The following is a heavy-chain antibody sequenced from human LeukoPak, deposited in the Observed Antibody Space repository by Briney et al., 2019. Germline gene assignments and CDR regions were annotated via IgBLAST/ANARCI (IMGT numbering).Heavy chain of an antibody. D-gene: IGHD2-21*01. Sequence: SETLSLTCTVSGGSMSSSSYYWGWIRQPPGKGLEWIGSIYYSGSTYYNPSLKSRVTISVDTSKNQYSLKLSSVTAADTAVYYCAAGIAIEYYFDYWGQGTLVTVSS. CDR3: AAGIAIEYYFDY. V-gene: IGHV4-39*01. J-gene: IGHJ4*02. CDR1: GGSMSSSSYY. CDR2: IYYSGST.